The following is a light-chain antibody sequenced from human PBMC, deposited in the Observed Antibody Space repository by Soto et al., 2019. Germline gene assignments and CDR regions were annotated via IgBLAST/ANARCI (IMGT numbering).Light chain of an antibody. CDR2: GAS. CDR1: QSIRSW. J-gene: IGKJ1*01. CDR3: QHYHSDPWT. V-gene: IGKV1-5*01. Sequence: DIQMTRSPSTLSASVGDRVTITCRASQSIRSWLAWYQWKPGKAPKLLIYGASSLESGVPLRFSGSGSGTEFTLTIISLQPDDFATYYCQHYHSDPWTFGQGTKVEVK.